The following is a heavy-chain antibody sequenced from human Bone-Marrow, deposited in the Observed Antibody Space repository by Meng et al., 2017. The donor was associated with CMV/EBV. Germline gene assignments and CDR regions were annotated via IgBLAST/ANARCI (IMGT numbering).Heavy chain of an antibody. CDR2: INPGDSDT. Sequence: GESLKLHWNSSGYSFANCWVGWVRQLPGKGLEWIGIINPGDSDTQYSRSLQGQVTISADMSINTAYLQWASLKASDTAVYYCTVRWRFGNMRYFDYWAQGALATFPS. CDR1: GYSFANCW. J-gene: IGHJ4*02. D-gene: IGHD3-3*01. CDR3: TVRWRFGNMRYFDY. V-gene: IGHV5-51*01.